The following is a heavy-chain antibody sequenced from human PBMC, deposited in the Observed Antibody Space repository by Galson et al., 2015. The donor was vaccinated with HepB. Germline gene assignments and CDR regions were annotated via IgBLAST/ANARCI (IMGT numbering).Heavy chain of an antibody. D-gene: IGHD3-10*01. CDR3: ARPDGSGSAYQFDH. CDR2: FHPVDSET. V-gene: IGHV5-51*03. CDR1: GYRFTNYW. J-gene: IGHJ4*02. Sequence: QSGAEVKKPGESLKISCKGSGYRFTNYWIAWVRQMPGKGLNWMGCFHPVDSETRYGPSFQGQVTMSADKSISTAYLQWSSLKASDTAMYYCARPDGSGSAYQFDHWGQGTLVIVSS.